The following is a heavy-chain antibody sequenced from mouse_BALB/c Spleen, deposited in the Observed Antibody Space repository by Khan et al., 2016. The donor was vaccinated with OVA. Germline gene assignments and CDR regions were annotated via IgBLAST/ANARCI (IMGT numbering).Heavy chain of an antibody. V-gene: IGHV3-2*02. J-gene: IGHJ2*01. CDR1: GYSITSGYG. Sequence: EVQLQESGPGLVKPSQSLSLTCTVTGYSITSGYGWNWLRPFPGNKLEWMGYISYSGSTNYTPSLKRRISITRDTTKNQFFLQLNSVTTEDTATYYCARTARIKYWGQGTTLTVSA. CDR2: ISYSGST. D-gene: IGHD1-2*01. CDR3: ARTARIKY.